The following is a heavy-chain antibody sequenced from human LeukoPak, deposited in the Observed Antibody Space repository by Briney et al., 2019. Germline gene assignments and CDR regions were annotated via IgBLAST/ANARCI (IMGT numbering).Heavy chain of an antibody. D-gene: IGHD3-16*01. V-gene: IGHV1-8*01. CDR1: VYTFTSYD. Sequence: ASVKVSCKGSVYTFTSYDINWVRQATGQGLEWMGWMSPNSGHTGYAQKFKGRVTTTRNPSISTAYMEPSSPRYEDTAVYYCARAPRGGDEFDPWGQGTLVTVSS. CDR2: MSPNSGHT. J-gene: IGHJ5*02. CDR3: ARAPRGGDEFDP.